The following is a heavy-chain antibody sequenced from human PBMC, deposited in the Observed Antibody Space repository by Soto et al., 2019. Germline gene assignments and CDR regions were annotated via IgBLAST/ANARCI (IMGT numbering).Heavy chain of an antibody. CDR2: IYYSGST. CDR3: ARLSIIVVVPAAGGPYNGFDP. Sequence: SETLSLTCTVSGGSISSSSYYWGWIRQPPGKGLEWIGSIYYSGSTYYNPSLKSRVTISVDTSKNQFSLKLSSVTAADTAVYYCARLSIIVVVPAAGGPYNGFDPWGQGTLVTVSS. D-gene: IGHD2-2*01. J-gene: IGHJ5*02. V-gene: IGHV4-39*01. CDR1: GGSISSSSYY.